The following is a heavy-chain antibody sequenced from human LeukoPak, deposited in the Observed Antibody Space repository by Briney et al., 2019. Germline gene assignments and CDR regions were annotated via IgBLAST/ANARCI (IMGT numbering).Heavy chain of an antibody. CDR3: ARAGDWGYYFDY. J-gene: IGHJ4*02. CDR1: GFTVSNNY. V-gene: IGHV3-53*01. CDR2: LYPDGSS. Sequence: PGGSLRLSCAASGFTVSNNYLSWVRQTPGEGLRWVSVLYPDGSSYYADSVKGRFIISRDNSKNTLYLQMNSLRAEDTAVYYCARAGDWGYYFDYWGQGTLVTVSS. D-gene: IGHD7-27*01.